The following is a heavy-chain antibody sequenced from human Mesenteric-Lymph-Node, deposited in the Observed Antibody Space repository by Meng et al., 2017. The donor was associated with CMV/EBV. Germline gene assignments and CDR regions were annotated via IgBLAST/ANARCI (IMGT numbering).Heavy chain of an antibody. J-gene: IGHJ6*02. Sequence: LSLTCAASGFTFDDYAMHWVRQAPGKGLEWVANIRQDGSEKYYVDSVKGRFTISRDNAKNSLYLQMNSLRAEDTAVYYCAREEVRAHSSGLYYYYYGMDVWGQGTTVTVSS. CDR1: GFTFDDYA. CDR3: AREEVRAHSSGLYYYYYGMDV. CDR2: IRQDGSEK. D-gene: IGHD3-22*01. V-gene: IGHV3-7*01.